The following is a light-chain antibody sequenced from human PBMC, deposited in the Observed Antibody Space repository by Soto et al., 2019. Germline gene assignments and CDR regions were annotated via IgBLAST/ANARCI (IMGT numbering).Light chain of an antibody. CDR2: GAS. CDR3: QQYCSSPLT. Sequence: EIVLTQSPGTLSLSPGERATLSCRASQSVSSSFLAWYQQKPGQAPRLLIYGASSRATGIPDRLSGSGSGTDFTVTISRLEPEDVAVYYCQQYCSSPLTFGGGTKVEIK. CDR1: QSVSSSF. V-gene: IGKV3-20*01. J-gene: IGKJ4*01.